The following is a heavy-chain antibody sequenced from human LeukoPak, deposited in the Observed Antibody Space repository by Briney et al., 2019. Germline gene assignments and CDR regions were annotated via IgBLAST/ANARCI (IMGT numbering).Heavy chain of an antibody. D-gene: IGHD2-2*01. J-gene: IGHJ5*02. Sequence: SQTLSLTCAISGDSVSSNSAAWNWIRQSPSRGLEWLGRTYYRSKWYNDYAVSVKSRITINPDTSKNQFSLQLNSVTPEDTAVYYCARGRHCTSATCYNWFDPWGQGTLVTVSS. CDR3: ARGRHCTSATCYNWFDP. V-gene: IGHV6-1*01. CDR2: TYYRSKWYN. CDR1: GDSVSSNSAA.